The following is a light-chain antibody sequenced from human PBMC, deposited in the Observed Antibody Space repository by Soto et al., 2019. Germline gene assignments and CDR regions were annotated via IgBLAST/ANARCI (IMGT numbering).Light chain of an antibody. V-gene: IGKV3-15*01. CDR1: PSVSSN. J-gene: IGKJ3*01. Sequence: EIVMTQSPATLSVSPGERATLSFRASPSVSSNLAWYQQKPGQAPRLLIYGASTSATGIPARFSGSGSGTEFTLTISSLQSEDFAVYYCQQYNNWPPFTFGPGTKVDI. CDR3: QQYNNWPPFT. CDR2: GAS.